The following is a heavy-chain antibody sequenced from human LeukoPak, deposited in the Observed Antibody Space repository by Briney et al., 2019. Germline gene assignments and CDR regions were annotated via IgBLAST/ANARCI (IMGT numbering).Heavy chain of an antibody. Sequence: SETLSLTCTVSGGSISSSSYYWGWIRQPPGMGLEWIGSIYYSGSTYYNPSLKSRVTISVDTSKNQFSLKLSSVTAADTAVYYCATNTRYSSSWIFDYWGQGTLVTVSS. J-gene: IGHJ4*02. V-gene: IGHV4-39*01. D-gene: IGHD6-13*01. CDR3: ATNTRYSSSWIFDY. CDR1: GGSISSSSYY. CDR2: IYYSGST.